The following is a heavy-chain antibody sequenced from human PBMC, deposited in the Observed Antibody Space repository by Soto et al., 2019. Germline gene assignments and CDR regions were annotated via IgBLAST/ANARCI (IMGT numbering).Heavy chain of an antibody. V-gene: IGHV1-2*02. CDR3: ARPGPWGHGEVHYYGMDV. J-gene: IGHJ6*02. CDR2: INPNSGGT. D-gene: IGHD4-17*01. Sequence: ASVKVSCKASGYTFIGYYMRWVRQAPGQGLEWMGWINPNSGGTNYAQKFQGRVTMTRDTSISTAYMELSRLRSDDTAVYYCARPGPWGHGEVHYYGMDVWGQGTTVTVSS. CDR1: GYTFIGYY.